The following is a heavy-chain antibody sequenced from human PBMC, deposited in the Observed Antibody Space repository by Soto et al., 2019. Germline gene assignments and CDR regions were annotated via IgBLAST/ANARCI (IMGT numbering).Heavy chain of an antibody. CDR1: GGSISSYY. J-gene: IGHJ5*02. D-gene: IGHD3-16*01. V-gene: IGHV4-59*01. CDR2: IYYSGST. Sequence: PSETLSLTCTVSGGSISSYYWSWIRQPPGKGLEWIGYIYYSGSTNYNPSLKSRVTISVDTSKNQFSLKLSSVTAADTAVYYCARASVGGPLYNWFGPWGQGTLVTVS. CDR3: ARASVGGPLYNWFGP.